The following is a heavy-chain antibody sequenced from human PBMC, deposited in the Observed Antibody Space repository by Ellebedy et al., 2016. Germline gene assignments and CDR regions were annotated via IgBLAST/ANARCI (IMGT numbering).Heavy chain of an antibody. CDR1: QYTFTGYY. V-gene: IGHV1-2*02. D-gene: IGHD6-19*01. Sequence: ASVKVSCKASQYTFTGYYLHWVRQAPGQGLEWMGWINPNGGDTKYAQKFQGRVTITRDTSISTAYMELSRLRSDDTAVYYCARDGGSGWSLDYWGQGTLVIVSS. CDR3: ARDGGSGWSLDY. J-gene: IGHJ4*02. CDR2: INPNGGDT.